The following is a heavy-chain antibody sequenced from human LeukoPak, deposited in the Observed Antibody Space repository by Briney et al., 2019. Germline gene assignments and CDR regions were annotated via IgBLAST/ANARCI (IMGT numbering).Heavy chain of an antibody. Sequence: ASVKVSCKASGYTFTGYYIHWVRQAPGQGLEWMGWINPNSGGTNYAQKFQGRVTMTRDTSISTAYMELSRLRSDDTAVYYCARVIEEGYYTFSIDYWGQGTLVTVSS. D-gene: IGHD2-2*02. CDR1: GYTFTGYY. CDR3: ARVIEEGYYTFSIDY. CDR2: INPNSGGT. V-gene: IGHV1-2*02. J-gene: IGHJ4*02.